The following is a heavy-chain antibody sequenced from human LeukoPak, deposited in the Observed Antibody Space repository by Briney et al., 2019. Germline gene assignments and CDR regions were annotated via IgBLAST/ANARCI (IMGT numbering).Heavy chain of an antibody. J-gene: IGHJ3*02. CDR2: IKQDGSEK. Sequence: PGGSLRLSCAASGFTFSSYWMSWVRQAPGKGLEWVANIKQDGSEKYYVDSVKGRFTISRDNAKNSLYLQMNSLRAEDTAVYYCARAFRICMGVSCYSSSNAFVIWGQGQWSPSLQ. CDR1: GFTFSSYW. D-gene: IGHD2-15*01. V-gene: IGHV3-7*01. CDR3: ARAFRICMGVSCYSSSNAFVI.